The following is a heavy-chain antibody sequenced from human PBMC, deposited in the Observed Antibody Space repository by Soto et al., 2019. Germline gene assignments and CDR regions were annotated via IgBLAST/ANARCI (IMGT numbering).Heavy chain of an antibody. V-gene: IGHV1-18*01. CDR3: ARTEDYYYYYMDV. Sequence: GASVKVSWKASGYTFTSYGISWGRQAPGQGLEWMGWISAYSGNTNYAQKLQGRVTMTTDTSTSTAYMELRSLKSDDTAVYYCARTEDYYYYYMDVWGKGTMVTVSS. J-gene: IGHJ6*03. CDR2: ISAYSGNT. CDR1: GYTFTSYG.